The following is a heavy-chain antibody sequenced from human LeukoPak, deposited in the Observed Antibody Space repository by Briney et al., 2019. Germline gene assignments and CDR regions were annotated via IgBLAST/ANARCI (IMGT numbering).Heavy chain of an antibody. Sequence: PETLSLTCAVYGGSFSGYYWSWIRQPPGKGLEWIGEINHSGSTNYNPSLKSRVTISVDTSKNQFSLKLSSVTAADTAVYYCARGAGSGGYNYWGQGTLVTVSS. CDR1: GGSFSGYY. D-gene: IGHD5-24*01. V-gene: IGHV4-34*01. CDR2: INHSGST. CDR3: ARGAGSGGYNY. J-gene: IGHJ4*02.